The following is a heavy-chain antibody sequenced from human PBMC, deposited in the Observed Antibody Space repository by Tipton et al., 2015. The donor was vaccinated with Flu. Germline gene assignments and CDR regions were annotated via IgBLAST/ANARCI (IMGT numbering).Heavy chain of an antibody. D-gene: IGHD4-17*01. CDR2: IYYSGST. CDR1: GGSISSYY. J-gene: IGHJ6*03. V-gene: IGHV4-59*01. Sequence: LRLSCTVSGGSISSYYWSWIRQPPGKGLEWIGYIYYSGSTNYNPSLKSRVTISVDTSKNQFSLKLSSVTAADTAVYYCARSRTEYMDVWGKGTTVTVSS. CDR3: ARSRTEYMDV.